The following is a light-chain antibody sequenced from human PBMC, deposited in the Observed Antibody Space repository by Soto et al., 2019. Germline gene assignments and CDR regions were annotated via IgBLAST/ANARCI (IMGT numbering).Light chain of an antibody. Sequence: DIQMTQSPSILSASVGDRVTITCRASQSISNFLAWYQQKPGRAPKILMFKASDLETGVPSRFSGSGSGTEFTRTINGLQPDDFATYFCQRYQYYPHTFGQGTKLEIK. CDR3: QRYQYYPHT. CDR2: KAS. CDR1: QSISNF. J-gene: IGKJ2*01. V-gene: IGKV1-5*03.